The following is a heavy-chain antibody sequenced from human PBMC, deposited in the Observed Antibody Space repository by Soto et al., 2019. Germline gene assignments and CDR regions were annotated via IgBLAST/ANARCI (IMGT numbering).Heavy chain of an antibody. J-gene: IGHJ6*02. V-gene: IGHV1-18*04. CDR2: ISGFTGNT. CDR1: GYNFPHYA. Sequence: QVQLVQSGAEVKKPGASVKVSCKASGYNFPHYAITWVRQAPGHGPEWMGWISGFTGNTNYPQKFQGSVTMNTATSSSTAYMDLRSLRSDDTAVYYCARALVAGQEDSYYHVLDVWGQGTTVTVSS. CDR3: ARALVAGQEDSYYHVLDV.